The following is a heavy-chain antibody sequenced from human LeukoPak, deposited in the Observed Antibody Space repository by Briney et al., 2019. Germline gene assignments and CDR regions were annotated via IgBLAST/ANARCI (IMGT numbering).Heavy chain of an antibody. CDR3: ARAKGYYYYMDV. V-gene: IGHV4-34*01. CDR2: INHSGST. CDR1: GGSFSGYY. Sequence: PSETLSLTCAVYGGSFSGYYWSWIRQPPGKGLEWIGEINHSGSTNYNPSLKSRVTISVDTSKNQFSLQLSSVTAADTAVYYCARAKGYYYYMDVWGKGTTVTVSS. J-gene: IGHJ6*03.